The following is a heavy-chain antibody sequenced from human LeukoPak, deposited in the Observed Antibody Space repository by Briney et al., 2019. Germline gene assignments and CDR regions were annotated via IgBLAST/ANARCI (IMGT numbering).Heavy chain of an antibody. CDR3: ARVVTYYSDSGYALDF. Sequence: GGTLRLTCAASGFSFSSYAINWVRQAPGKGLEWVSSISPSSSYIHYADSAKGRFTISRDDAKNSLYLQMSSLRAEDTAVYYCARVVTYYSDSGYALDFWGQGALVTVSA. V-gene: IGHV3-21*01. CDR2: ISPSSSYI. CDR1: GFSFSSYA. J-gene: IGHJ4*02. D-gene: IGHD3-22*01.